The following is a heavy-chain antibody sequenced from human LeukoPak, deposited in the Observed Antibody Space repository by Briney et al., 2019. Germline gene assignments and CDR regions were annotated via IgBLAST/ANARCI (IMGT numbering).Heavy chain of an antibody. J-gene: IGHJ4*02. D-gene: IGHD5-18*01. Sequence: SETLSHTCAVSGGSISSRNWWSWVRQPPGKGLEWIGEIYHSGSTNYNPSLKTRVTISVDKSKNQFSLKLSSVTAAYTAVYYCARLYSRTPIFDYWGQGTLVTVSS. CDR2: IYHSGST. CDR3: ARLYSRTPIFDY. CDR1: GGSISSRNW. V-gene: IGHV4-4*02.